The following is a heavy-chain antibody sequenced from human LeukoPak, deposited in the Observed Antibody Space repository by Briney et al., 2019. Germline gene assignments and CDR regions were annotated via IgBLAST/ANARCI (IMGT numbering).Heavy chain of an antibody. CDR1: GYTFTGYY. V-gene: IGHV1-2*02. CDR2: INPNSGGT. J-gene: IGHJ5*02. Sequence: ASVKVSCKASGYTFTGYYMHWVRQAPGQGLEWMGWINPNSGGTNYAQKFQGRVTMTRDTSISTAYMELSRLRSDDTAVYYCARAWGWFVNWFDPWGQGTLVTVSS. CDR3: ARAWGWFVNWFDP. D-gene: IGHD3-10*01.